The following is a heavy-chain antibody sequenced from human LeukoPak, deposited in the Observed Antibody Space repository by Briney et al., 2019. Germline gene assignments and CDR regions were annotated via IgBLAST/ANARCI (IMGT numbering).Heavy chain of an antibody. CDR3: ARGPSYYDFWSGYLDY. V-gene: IGHV4-59*08. CDR1: GGSISSYY. D-gene: IGHD3-3*01. J-gene: IGHJ4*02. Sequence: PSETLSLTCTVSGGSISSYYWSWIRQPPGKGLEWIGYIYYSGSTNYNPSLKSRVTISVDTSKNQFSLKLSSVTAADTAVYYCARGPSYYDFWSGYLDYWGQGTLVTVSS. CDR2: IYYSGST.